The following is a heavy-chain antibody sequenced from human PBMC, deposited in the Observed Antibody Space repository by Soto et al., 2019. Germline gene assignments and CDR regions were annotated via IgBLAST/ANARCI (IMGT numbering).Heavy chain of an antibody. CDR1: GFTFSSYW. V-gene: IGHV3-7*01. CDR2: IKQDGSEK. Sequence: SLILSCAASGFTFSSYWMSWVRQAPGKGLEWVANIKQDGSEKYYVDSVKGRFTISRDNAKNSLYLQMNSLRAEDTAVYYCARDLGCGYSSSWYSCYYYGMDVWGQGTTVTVSS. CDR3: ARDLGCGYSSSWYSCYYYGMDV. D-gene: IGHD6-13*01. J-gene: IGHJ6*02.